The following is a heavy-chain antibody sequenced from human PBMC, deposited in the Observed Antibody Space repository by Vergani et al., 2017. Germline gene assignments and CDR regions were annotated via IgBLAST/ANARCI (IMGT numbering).Heavy chain of an antibody. CDR1: GYTFTGYY. D-gene: IGHD2-2*01. V-gene: IGHV1-2*04. J-gene: IGHJ6*02. CDR2: INPNSGGT. CDR3: ARAAPRDSVVVPAYYGMDV. Sequence: QVQLVQSGAEVKKPGASVKVSCKASGYTFTGYYMHWVRQAPGQGLEWMGWINPNSGGTNYAQKFQGWVTMTRDTSISTAYMELSRLRSDDTAVYYCARAAPRDSVVVPAYYGMDVWGQGTTVTVSS.